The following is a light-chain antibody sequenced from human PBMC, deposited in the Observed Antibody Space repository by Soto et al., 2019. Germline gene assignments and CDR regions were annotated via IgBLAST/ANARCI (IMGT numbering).Light chain of an antibody. CDR3: QQRVHWLT. CDR1: QSVSAY. Sequence: EVVLTQSPASLSLSPGERATLSRRASQSVSAYLAWYQQKAGQAPRLLIYDVSNRAPGIPARFTGSGSGTDFTLTISSLEPEDSAVYYCQQRVHWLTFGGGTKVDIK. CDR2: DVS. J-gene: IGKJ4*01. V-gene: IGKV3-11*01.